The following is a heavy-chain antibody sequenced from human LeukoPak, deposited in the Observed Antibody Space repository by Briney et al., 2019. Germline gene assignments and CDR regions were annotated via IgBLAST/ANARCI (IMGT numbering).Heavy chain of an antibody. V-gene: IGHV1-46*01. CDR3: AGAVAGTGSAFDI. CDR2: INPSGGST. CDR1: GYTFTSYY. D-gene: IGHD6-19*01. Sequence: ASVKVSCKASGYTFTSYYMHWVRQAPGQGLEWMGIINPSGGSTSYAQKFQGRVTMTRDMSTSTVYTELSSLRSEDTAVYYCAGAVAGTGSAFDIWSQGTMVTVSS. J-gene: IGHJ3*02.